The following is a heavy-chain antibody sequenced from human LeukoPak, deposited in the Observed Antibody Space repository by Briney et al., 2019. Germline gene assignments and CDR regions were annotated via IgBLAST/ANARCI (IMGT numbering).Heavy chain of an antibody. CDR3: ARVRYLGIYFDY. J-gene: IGHJ4*02. CDR2: INPNSGDT. CDR1: GYTFTGYY. Sequence: GASVKVSCKASGYTFTGYYMHWLRQAPGQGLEWMGRINPNSGDTNYAQKFQGRVTMTRDTSISTAYMELSRLTSDDTAVYYCARVRYLGIYFDYWGQGTLVTVSS. V-gene: IGHV1-2*06. D-gene: IGHD7-27*01.